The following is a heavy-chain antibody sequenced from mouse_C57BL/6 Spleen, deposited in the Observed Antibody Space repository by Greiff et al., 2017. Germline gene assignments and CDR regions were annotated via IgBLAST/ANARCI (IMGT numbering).Heavy chain of an antibody. J-gene: IGHJ1*03. CDR1: GFSLTSYG. Sequence: VMLVEPGPGLVQPSQSLSITCTVSGFSLTSYGVHWVRQSPGKGLEWLGVIWSGGSTANNDAFISRLSISKDNSKIQVFFKMNSLQADDTAIYYYARSYYTPGYFDVWGTGTTVTVSS. CDR2: IWSGGST. CDR3: ARSYYTPGYFDV. D-gene: IGHD2-12*01. V-gene: IGHV2-2*01.